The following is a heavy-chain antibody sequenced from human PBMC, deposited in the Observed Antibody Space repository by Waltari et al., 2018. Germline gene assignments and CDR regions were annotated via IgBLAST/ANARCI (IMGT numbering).Heavy chain of an antibody. CDR1: GFTFNSYW. D-gene: IGHD3-3*01. Sequence: EVQLVESGGGLVKPGGSVRLSCAASGFTFNSYWMHWVRQAPGKGLVWVSRSKSDGSNIRYADSGKGRFTISRDNAKDTLYLQMNSLRAEDTAVYYCARDLAVWSGYYGGWFDPWGQGTLVTVSS. CDR3: ARDLAVWSGYYGGWFDP. J-gene: IGHJ5*02. CDR2: SKSDGSNI. V-gene: IGHV3-74*01.